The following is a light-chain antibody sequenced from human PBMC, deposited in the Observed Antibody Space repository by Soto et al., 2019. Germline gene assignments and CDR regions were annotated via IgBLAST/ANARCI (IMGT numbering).Light chain of an antibody. CDR1: QSVTNS. CDR2: ATS. CDR3: QQYYDWPPWT. Sequence: ETVLTQSPATLSVSPGETATLSCRASQSVTNSLAWFRQRPGQAPSLLIYATSTRATGVPARFAGSGSGTEFDLTIGSLQSEDFAVYYCQQYYDWPPWTFGQGTKVDIK. J-gene: IGKJ1*01. V-gene: IGKV3-15*01.